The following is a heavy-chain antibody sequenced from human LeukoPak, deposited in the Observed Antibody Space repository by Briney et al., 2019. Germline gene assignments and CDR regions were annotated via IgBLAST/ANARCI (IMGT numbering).Heavy chain of an antibody. CDR2: INSNSGGT. CDR3: ASPIATVGTSASDI. Sequence: GASVKVSCKASGYTFTDYYIHWVRQAPGQGLEWMGWINSNSGGTKYVQKFQGRVTMTRDTSISTAYMELSSLRSDDTAVYYCASPIATVGTSASDIWGQGTMVTVSS. CDR1: GYTFTDYY. V-gene: IGHV1-2*02. J-gene: IGHJ3*02. D-gene: IGHD6-13*01.